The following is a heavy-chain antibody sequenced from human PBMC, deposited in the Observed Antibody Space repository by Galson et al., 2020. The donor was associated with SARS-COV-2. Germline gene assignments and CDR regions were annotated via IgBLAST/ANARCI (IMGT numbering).Heavy chain of an antibody. CDR3: SRGGKLYCSSSSCYGRDGDY. D-gene: IGHD2-2*01. V-gene: IGHV4-34*01. J-gene: IGHJ4*02. Sequence: SETLSLTCVVSGGSFSGYYWSWIRQPPGKGLEWIGEINHSGRTYYNPSLKSRVTISVDTSKNQFSLKLSSVTAADTAMYYCSRGGKLYCSSSSCYGRDGDYWGQGTPVTVSS. CDR2: INHSGRT. CDR1: GGSFSGYY.